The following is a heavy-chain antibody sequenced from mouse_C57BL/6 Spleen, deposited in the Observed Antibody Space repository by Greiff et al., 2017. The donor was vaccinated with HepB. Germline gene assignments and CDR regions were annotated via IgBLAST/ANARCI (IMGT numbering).Heavy chain of an antibody. CDR2: IDPANGNT. D-gene: IGHD1-1*01. CDR3: AREYYGSSSLDY. Sequence: EVKVVESVAELVRPGASVKLSCIASGFNIKNTYMHWVKQRPEQGLEWIGRIDPANGNTKYAPKFQGKATITADTSSNTAYLQLSSLTSEDTAIYYCAREYYGSSSLDYWGQGTTLTVSS. CDR1: GFNIKNTY. V-gene: IGHV14-3*01. J-gene: IGHJ2*01.